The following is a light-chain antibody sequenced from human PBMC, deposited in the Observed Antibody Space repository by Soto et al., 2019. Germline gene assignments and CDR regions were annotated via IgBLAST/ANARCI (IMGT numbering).Light chain of an antibody. CDR3: QQYNNWPLT. Sequence: ETVMTQSPATLSVSPGERATLSCRASQSISSNLAWFQQKPGQAPRLLIYDASTMATGFPARFSGSGSGTEFTLTISSLQSEDFAFYYCQQYNNWPLTFGGGTKVEIK. CDR1: QSISSN. J-gene: IGKJ4*01. CDR2: DAS. V-gene: IGKV3-15*01.